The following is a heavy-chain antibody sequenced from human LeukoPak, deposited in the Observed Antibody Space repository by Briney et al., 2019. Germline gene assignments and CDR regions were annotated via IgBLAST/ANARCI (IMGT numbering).Heavy chain of an antibody. V-gene: IGHV1-2*02. J-gene: IGHJ4*02. D-gene: IGHD3-22*01. CDR2: INPNSGGT. Sequence: ASVKVSCKASGYTFTGYYMHWVRQAPGQGLEWMGWINPNSGGTNYAQKFQGRVTMTRDTSISTAYMELSRQRSDDTAAYYCARGAQYYYDSSGFSDGWGQGTLVTVSS. CDR1: GYTFTGYY. CDR3: ARGAQYYYDSSGFSDG.